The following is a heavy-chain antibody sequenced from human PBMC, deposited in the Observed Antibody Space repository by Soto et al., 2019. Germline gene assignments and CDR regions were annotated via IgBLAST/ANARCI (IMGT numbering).Heavy chain of an antibody. CDR2: ISSTSTYT. CDR1: GFTFSDYY. D-gene: IGHD1-26*01. V-gene: IGHV3-11*05. J-gene: IGHJ4*02. Sequence: QVHLVESGGGLVKPGGSLRLSCTASGFTFSDYYMSWIRQAPGKGLEWISYISSTSTYTNYADSVKGRFTISRDNAKNSLYLQMNSLRAEDTAVDYSVRDLGWSPLWEYWGQGTLVTVSS. CDR3: VRDLGWSPLWEY.